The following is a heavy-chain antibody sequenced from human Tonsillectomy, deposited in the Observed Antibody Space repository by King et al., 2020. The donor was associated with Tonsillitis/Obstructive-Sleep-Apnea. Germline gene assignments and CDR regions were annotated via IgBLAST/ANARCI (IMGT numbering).Heavy chain of an antibody. CDR2: IYPGDSDT. Sequence: VQLVQSGAEVKKPGESLKISCKGSGYSFTSYWIGWVRQMPGKGLEWMGIIYPGDSDTRYSPSFQGQVTISADKSISTAYLQWSSLKASDTAMYYCARQRDWGYDFWSGYSGWFDPWGQGILVTVSS. CDR3: ARQRDWGYDFWSGYSGWFDP. J-gene: IGHJ5*02. V-gene: IGHV5-51*01. D-gene: IGHD3-3*01. CDR1: GYSFTSYW.